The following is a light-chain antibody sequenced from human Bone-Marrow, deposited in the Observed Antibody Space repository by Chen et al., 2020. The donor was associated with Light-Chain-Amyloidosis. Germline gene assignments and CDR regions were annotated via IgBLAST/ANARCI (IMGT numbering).Light chain of an antibody. CDR3: MKATHWPRYT. CDR2: KVS. V-gene: IGKV2-30*02. J-gene: IGKJ2*01. CDR1: KSLVHSDGNTY. Sequence: DALLTQSPLSLPVTLGQPASISCRASKSLVHSDGNTYVNWFRQRPGQSQRRLIYKVSNRDSGVTDRYSGRGSGSDFTLKSSRVESEDVGVYYCMKATHWPRYTVGQGTKLEIK.